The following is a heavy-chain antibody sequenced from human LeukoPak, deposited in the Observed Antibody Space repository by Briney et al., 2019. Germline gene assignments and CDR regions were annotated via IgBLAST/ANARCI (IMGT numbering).Heavy chain of an antibody. V-gene: IGHV1-18*04. Sequence: ASVKLSCKASGYTFTIYGTGGVRQAPGQGLEWMGWISAYNGNTNYAQKLQGRVTMTTDTSTSTAYRELRSLRSDDTAVYYCVRDADPAYSSGWFPWGERTLVTLSP. CDR1: GYTFTIYG. J-gene: IGHJ5*02. CDR3: VRDADPAYSSGWFP. D-gene: IGHD6-19*01. CDR2: ISAYNGNT.